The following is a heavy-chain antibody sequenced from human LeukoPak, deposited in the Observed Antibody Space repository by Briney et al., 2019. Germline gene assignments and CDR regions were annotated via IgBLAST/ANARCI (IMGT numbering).Heavy chain of an antibody. D-gene: IGHD3-3*01. CDR2: ISGSGGST. J-gene: IGHJ4*02. Sequence: GGSLRLSCTSSGFTFREFAVSWVRQAPGKGLEWVSAISGSGGSTYYADSVKGRFTISRDNSKNTLYPQMNSLRAEDTAVYYCAKDNDFWSGYYFDYWGQGTLVTVSS. CDR1: GFTFREFA. V-gene: IGHV3-23*01. CDR3: AKDNDFWSGYYFDY.